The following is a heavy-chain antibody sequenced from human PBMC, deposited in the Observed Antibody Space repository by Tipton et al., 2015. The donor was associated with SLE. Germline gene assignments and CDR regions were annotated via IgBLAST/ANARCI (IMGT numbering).Heavy chain of an antibody. CDR3: AASLLLNFDY. J-gene: IGHJ4*02. CDR1: GFTLSSYA. Sequence: SLRLSCAASGFTLSSYAMTWVRQAPGKGLEWVSIIYSGGSTYYADSVKGRFTVSRGTSKNTLYLQMNSLRAEDTAVYYCAASLLLNFDYWGQGTLVTVSS. V-gene: IGHV3-23*03. D-gene: IGHD2-8*01. CDR2: IYSGGST.